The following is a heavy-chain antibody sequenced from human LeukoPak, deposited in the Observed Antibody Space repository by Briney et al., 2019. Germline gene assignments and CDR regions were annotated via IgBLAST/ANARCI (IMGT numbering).Heavy chain of an antibody. D-gene: IGHD6-13*01. J-gene: IGHJ6*03. CDR2: ISASGGTT. CDR3: ARVGAAGGMDV. V-gene: IGHV3-23*01. CDR1: GFTFSNYG. Sequence: GGSLRLSCAASGFTFSNYGISWVRQAPGKGLEWVSAISASGGTTYYADSVKGHFTISRENAKNSLYLQMNSLRAGDTAVYYCARVGAAGGMDVWGKGTTVTISS.